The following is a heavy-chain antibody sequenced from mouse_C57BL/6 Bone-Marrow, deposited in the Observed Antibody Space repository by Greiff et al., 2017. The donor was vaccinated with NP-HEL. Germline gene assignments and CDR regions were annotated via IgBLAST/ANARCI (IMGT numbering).Heavy chain of an antibody. CDR2: ISNLAYSI. CDR1: GFTFSDYG. Sequence: EVKLMESGGGLVQPGGSLKLSCAASGFTFSDYGMAWVRQAPRKGPEWVAFISNLAYSIYYADTVTGRFTISRENAKNTLYLEMSSLRSEDTAMYYCARKENGYYGFAYWGQGTLVTVSA. J-gene: IGHJ3*01. V-gene: IGHV5-15*01. D-gene: IGHD2-3*01. CDR3: ARKENGYYGFAY.